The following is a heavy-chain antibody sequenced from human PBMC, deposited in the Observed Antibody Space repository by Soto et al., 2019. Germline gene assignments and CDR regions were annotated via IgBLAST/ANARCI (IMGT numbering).Heavy chain of an antibody. Sequence: QVQLQQWSAGLLKPSETLSLTCAVFGESVRDYFWSWIRQPPGKGLEWIGEVTYSGSTNYNPSLKSRVTMSVDTSENRFSLQLRSVTAADAAVYYCARGLPANYWGQGTLVTVSS. J-gene: IGHJ4*02. V-gene: IGHV4-34*01. CDR3: ARGLPANY. CDR1: GESVRDYF. CDR2: VTYSGST.